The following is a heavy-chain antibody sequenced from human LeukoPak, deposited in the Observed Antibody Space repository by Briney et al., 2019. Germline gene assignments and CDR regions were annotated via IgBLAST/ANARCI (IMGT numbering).Heavy chain of an antibody. J-gene: IGHJ5*02. Sequence: SETLSLTCTVSGGSISSSSYYWGWIRQPPGKGLEWIGSIYYSGSTYYNPSLKSRVTISVDTSKNQFSLKLSSVTAADTAVYYCAPSRGSGSYYTTRNWFDPWGQGTLVTVSS. D-gene: IGHD3-10*01. CDR3: APSRGSGSYYTTRNWFDP. CDR1: GGSISSSSYY. V-gene: IGHV4-39*07. CDR2: IYYSGST.